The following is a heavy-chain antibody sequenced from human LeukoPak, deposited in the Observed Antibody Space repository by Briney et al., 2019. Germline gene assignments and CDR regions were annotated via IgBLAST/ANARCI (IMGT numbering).Heavy chain of an antibody. CDR1: GGTFSSYA. J-gene: IGHJ3*02. CDR2: IIPIFGTA. Sequence: SVKVSCKASGGTFSSYAISWVRQAPGQGLEWMGGIIPIFGTANYAQKFQGRVTMTEDTSTDTAYMELSSLRSEDTAVYYCATDGRYQLLSDAFDIWGQGTMVTVSS. CDR3: ATDGRYQLLSDAFDI. D-gene: IGHD2-2*01. V-gene: IGHV1-69*06.